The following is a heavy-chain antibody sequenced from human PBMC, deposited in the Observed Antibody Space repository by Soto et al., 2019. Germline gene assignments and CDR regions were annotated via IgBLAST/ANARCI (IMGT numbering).Heavy chain of an antibody. CDR3: ARDYYGGTPGPYYY. CDR1: GFSLSNARMG. Sequence: SGPTLVNPTETLTLTCTVSGFSLSNARMGVSWIRQPPGKALEWLAHIFSNDEKSYSTSLKSRLTISKDTSKSQVVLTMTNMDPVDTATYYCARDYYGGTPGPYYYLGQGNLLTVSS. V-gene: IGHV2-26*01. J-gene: IGHJ4*02. D-gene: IGHD4-17*01. CDR2: IFSNDEK.